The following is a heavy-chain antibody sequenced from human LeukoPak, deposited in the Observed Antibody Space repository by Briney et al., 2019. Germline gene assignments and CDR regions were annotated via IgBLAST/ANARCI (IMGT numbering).Heavy chain of an antibody. CDR1: CGSISSYY. Sequence: SETLSLTCTVSCGSISSYYWSWIRQPAGKGLEWIGRIYTSGSTNYNPSLKSRVTMSVDTSKNQFSPKLSSVTAADTAVYYCAREWWELLGNNNWFDPWGQGTLVTVSS. D-gene: IGHD1-26*01. CDR3: AREWWELLGNNNWFDP. J-gene: IGHJ5*02. V-gene: IGHV4-4*07. CDR2: IYTSGST.